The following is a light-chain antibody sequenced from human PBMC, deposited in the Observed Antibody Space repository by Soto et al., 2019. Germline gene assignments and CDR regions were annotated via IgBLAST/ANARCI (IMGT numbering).Light chain of an antibody. CDR2: RNN. J-gene: IGLJ2*01. V-gene: IGLV1-47*01. CDR1: SSNIGSNY. Sequence: QSVLTQPPSASGTPGQRVTISCSGSSSNIGSNYVYWYQQLPGAAPKLLIYRNNQRPSGVPDRFSGSKSGTSASLAIGGLRPQDEADYYCATWDDSLSGVVFGGGTKLTVL. CDR3: ATWDDSLSGVV.